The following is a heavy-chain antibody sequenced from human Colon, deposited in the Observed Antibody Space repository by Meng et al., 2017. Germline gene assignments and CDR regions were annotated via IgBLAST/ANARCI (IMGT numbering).Heavy chain of an antibody. J-gene: IGHJ4*02. V-gene: IGHV3-23*01. CDR1: GSTFSSYA. Sequence: VRLWDAGEGLVTPGGSLSLSCAASGSTFSSYAMSWVRQAPGKGLEWVSAISGSGGSTYYADSVKGRFTISRDNSKNTVYLQMDRLRAEDTAVYYCASFQYTMEDYWGLGTLVTVSS. D-gene: IGHD2-2*02. CDR2: ISGSGGST. CDR3: ASFQYTMEDY.